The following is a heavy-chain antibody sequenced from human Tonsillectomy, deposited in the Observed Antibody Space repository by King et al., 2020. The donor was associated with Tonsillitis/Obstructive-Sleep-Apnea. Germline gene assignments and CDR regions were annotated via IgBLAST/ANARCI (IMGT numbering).Heavy chain of an antibody. D-gene: IGHD3-3*01. CDR1: GFTFSSYW. CDR3: ARVGRLRFEMDY. J-gene: IGHJ4*02. CDR2: INSDGGST. Sequence: VQLVESGGGLVQPGGSLRLSCAASGFTFSSYWMHWVRQAPGKGLVWVSRINSDGGSTSYADSVKGRFTISRDNAKNTLYLQMNSLRAEDTAVYYCARVGRLRFEMDYWGQGTLVTVSS. V-gene: IGHV3-74*01.